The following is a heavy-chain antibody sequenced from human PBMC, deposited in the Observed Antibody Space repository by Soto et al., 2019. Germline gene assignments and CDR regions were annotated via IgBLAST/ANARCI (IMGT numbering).Heavy chain of an antibody. D-gene: IGHD6-19*01. CDR2: IYYSGST. V-gene: IGHV4-59*12. CDR3: ARGRAVAGMRP. Sequence: SETLSLTCTVSGGSISNYYWSWIRQPPGKGLEWIGYIYYSGSTNYNPSLKSRVTISVDTSKNQFSLNLSSVTAADTAVYYCARGRAVAGMRPWGQGTLVTVSS. CDR1: GGSISNYY. J-gene: IGHJ4*02.